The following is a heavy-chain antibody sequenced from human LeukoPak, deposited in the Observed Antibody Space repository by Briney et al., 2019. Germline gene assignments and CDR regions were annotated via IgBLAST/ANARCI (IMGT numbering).Heavy chain of an antibody. CDR2: INADGSDT. Sequence: RGSLRLSRAASGFSITNYFIHWVRQAPGKGLVWVSRINADGSDTNNADSLKGRFTISRDNAKNTVYLQMNSLRAEDTAVYYCGCWGRPGPALGLGTLVTVTS. CDR3: GCWGRPGPA. CDR1: GFSITNYF. D-gene: IGHD3-10*02. V-gene: IGHV3-74*01. J-gene: IGHJ5*02.